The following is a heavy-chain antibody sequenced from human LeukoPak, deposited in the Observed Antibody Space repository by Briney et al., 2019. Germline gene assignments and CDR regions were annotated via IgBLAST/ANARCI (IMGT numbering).Heavy chain of an antibody. D-gene: IGHD6-19*01. Sequence: SETLSLTCTVSGGSISSGSYYWSRIRQPAGKGLEWIGRIYTSGSTNYNPSLKSRVTISVDTSKNQFSLKLSSVTAADTAVYYCARVPSYSSGWYYYYGMDVWGQGTTVTVSS. CDR1: GGSISSGSYY. CDR2: IYTSGST. CDR3: ARVPSYSSGWYYYYGMDV. V-gene: IGHV4-61*02. J-gene: IGHJ6*02.